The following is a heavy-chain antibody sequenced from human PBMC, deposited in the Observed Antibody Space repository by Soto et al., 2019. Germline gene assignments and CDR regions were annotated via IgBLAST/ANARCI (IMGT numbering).Heavy chain of an antibody. CDR2: MNPNSGNT. CDR3: ARRGYSSSWYYYYYYGMDV. CDR1: GYTFTRYD. Sequence: QVQLVQSGAEVKKPGASVKVSCKASGYTFTRYDINWVRQATGHGLEWMGWMNPNSGNTGYAQRFQARVTMTTNTSISTAYMELSSLRSEDTAVYYCARRGYSSSWYYYYYYGMDVWGQGTTVTVSS. V-gene: IGHV1-8*01. D-gene: IGHD6-13*01. J-gene: IGHJ6*02.